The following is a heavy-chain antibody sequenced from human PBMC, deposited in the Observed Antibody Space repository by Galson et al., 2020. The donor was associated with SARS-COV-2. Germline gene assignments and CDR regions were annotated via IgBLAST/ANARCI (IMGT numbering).Heavy chain of an antibody. J-gene: IGHJ4*02. CDR2: IRSKTDGGTT. D-gene: IGHD6-19*01. CDR1: GFTFSKAW. CDR3: TTDILRVSSGWFTNY. V-gene: IGHV3-15*07. Sequence: GGSLRLSCAASGFTFSKAWMNWVRQAPGKGLEWVGRIRSKTDGGTTDYAAPVKGRFTISRDDSKHTLYLQLNSLKTEDTAVYYCTTDILRVSSGWFTNYWGQGTLVTVSS.